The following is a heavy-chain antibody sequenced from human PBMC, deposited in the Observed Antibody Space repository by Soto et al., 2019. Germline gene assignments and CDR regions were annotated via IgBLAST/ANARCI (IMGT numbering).Heavy chain of an antibody. V-gene: IGHV3-23*01. CDR1: GFTFGTLP. D-gene: IGHD4-4*01. CDR3: ARRVTD. CDR2: FTTSGDFT. Sequence: EVQLLDSGGALVQPGGSLRLSCATSGFTFGTLPMSWVRQAPGKGLEWVPIFTTSGDFTNYADSVKGRFTISRDNSKSTLYLQMNSLRVEDTAVYYCARRVTDWGQGTLVTVSS. J-gene: IGHJ4*02.